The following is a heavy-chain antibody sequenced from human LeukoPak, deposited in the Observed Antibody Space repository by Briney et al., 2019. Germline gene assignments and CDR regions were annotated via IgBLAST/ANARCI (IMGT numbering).Heavy chain of an antibody. CDR1: GFTFSDYY. CDR2: ISSSGSTI. J-gene: IGHJ3*02. CDR3: ARVKGSMIVVADAFDI. V-gene: IGHV3-11*04. D-gene: IGHD3-22*01. Sequence: PGGSLRLSCAASGFTFSDYYMSWIRQAPGKGLEWVSYISSSGSTIYYADSVKGRFTISRDNAKNSLYLQMNSLRAEDTAVYYCARVKGSMIVVADAFDIWGQGTMVTVSS.